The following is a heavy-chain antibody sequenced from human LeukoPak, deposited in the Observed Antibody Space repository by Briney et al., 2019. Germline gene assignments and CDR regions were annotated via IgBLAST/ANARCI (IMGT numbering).Heavy chain of an antibody. CDR1: GFTFSSYS. CDR2: TNHSGST. V-gene: IGHV4-34*01. CDR3: ARSPLLGSLEWLLGDYYYMDV. D-gene: IGHD3-3*01. Sequence: PGGSLRLSCAASGFTFSSYSMNWVRQPPGKGLEWIGETNHSGSTNYNPSLKSRVTISVDTSKNQFSLKLSSVTAADTAVYYCARSPLLGSLEWLLGDYYYMDVWGKGTTVTVSS. J-gene: IGHJ6*03.